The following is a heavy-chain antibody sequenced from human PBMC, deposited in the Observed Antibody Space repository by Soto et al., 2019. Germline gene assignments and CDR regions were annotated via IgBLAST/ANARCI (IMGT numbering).Heavy chain of an antibody. D-gene: IGHD1-1*01. J-gene: IGHJ4*02. V-gene: IGHV3-15*01. CDR2: IKTKPDDGTI. CDR3: TTSNLGVDF. Sequence: EVQLVESGGGLVKPGGSLRLSCAASGLIFCDVWMTWVRQAPGKGLEWVGRIKTKPDDGTIDYAAPVRGRFTISRDDSKNTLYLQMTSLTPDDTGVYYCTTSNLGVDFWGPGTLVTVSS. CDR1: GLIFCDVW.